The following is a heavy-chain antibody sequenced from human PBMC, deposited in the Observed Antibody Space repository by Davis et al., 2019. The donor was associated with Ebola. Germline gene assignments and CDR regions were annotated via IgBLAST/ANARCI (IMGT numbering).Heavy chain of an antibody. V-gene: IGHV3-30-3*01. Sequence: GESLKISCAASGFTFSSYAMHWVRQAPGKGLEWVAVISYDGSNKYYADSVKGRFTISRDNSKNTLYLQMNSLRAEYTAVYYCARDISYYDFWSGYSRGGMDVWGQGTTVTVSS. D-gene: IGHD3-3*01. CDR2: ISYDGSNK. J-gene: IGHJ6*02. CDR1: GFTFSSYA. CDR3: ARDISYYDFWSGYSRGGMDV.